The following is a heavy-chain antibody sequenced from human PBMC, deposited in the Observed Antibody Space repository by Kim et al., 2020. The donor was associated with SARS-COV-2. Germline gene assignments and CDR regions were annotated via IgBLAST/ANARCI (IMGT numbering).Heavy chain of an antibody. V-gene: IGHV1-69*01. D-gene: IGHD6-19*01. Sequence: FQGRVTITADESTSTAYMELSSLRSEDTAVYYCARARAVAGTAPKDWFDPWGQGTLVTVSS. J-gene: IGHJ5*02. CDR3: ARARAVAGTAPKDWFDP.